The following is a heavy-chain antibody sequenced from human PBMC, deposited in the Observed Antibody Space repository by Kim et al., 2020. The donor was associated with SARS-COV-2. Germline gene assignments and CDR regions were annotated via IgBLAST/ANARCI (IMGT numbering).Heavy chain of an antibody. Sequence: FQGRVTFTADKSTNTAYMELSSLRSEDTAVYYCARNIEVYYYDSSGSYFDYWGQGTLVTVSS. CDR3: ARNIEVYYYDSSGSYFDY. V-gene: IGHV1-69*02. D-gene: IGHD3-22*01. J-gene: IGHJ4*02.